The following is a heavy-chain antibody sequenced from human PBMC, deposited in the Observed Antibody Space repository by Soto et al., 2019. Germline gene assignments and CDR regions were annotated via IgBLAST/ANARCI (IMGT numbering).Heavy chain of an antibody. D-gene: IGHD3-9*01. CDR3: MIAELRYFDWLLYEYGMDV. Sequence: SATLSLTCAVYGGSFSRYYWSWIRQPPGKRLEWIVEINHSGSTNYNPSLKSRVTISVDTSKNQFSLKLSSVTAADTAVYYCMIAELRYFDWLLYEYGMDVWGRGTTVTVS. J-gene: IGHJ6*02. CDR2: INHSGST. V-gene: IGHV4-34*01. CDR1: GGSFSRYY.